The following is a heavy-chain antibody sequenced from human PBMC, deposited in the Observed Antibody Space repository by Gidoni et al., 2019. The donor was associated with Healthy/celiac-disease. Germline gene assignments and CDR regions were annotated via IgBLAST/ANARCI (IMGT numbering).Heavy chain of an antibody. Sequence: QVQLVQSGAEVKKPGASVKVSGTASGCTSTSYYMHWGRRAPGQGLEWMGIINPSGGSTSYAQKFQGRVTMTRDTSTSTVYMELSSLRSEDTAVYYCARDLPSPAHYDSSEDAFDIWGQGTMVTVSS. V-gene: IGHV1-46*01. CDR2: INPSGGST. D-gene: IGHD3-22*01. CDR1: GCTSTSYY. J-gene: IGHJ3*02. CDR3: ARDLPSPAHYDSSEDAFDI.